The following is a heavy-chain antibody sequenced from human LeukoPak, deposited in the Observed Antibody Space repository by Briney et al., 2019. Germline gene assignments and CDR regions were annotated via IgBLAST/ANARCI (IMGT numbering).Heavy chain of an antibody. CDR1: GGSFSGYY. J-gene: IGHJ4*02. CDR3: ASDVVVPAAIKN. V-gene: IGHV4-34*01. Sequence: SETLSLTCAVYGGSFSGYYWSWIRQPPGKGLEWIGEINHSGSTNYNPSLKSRVTISVDTSKNQISLKLSSVTAADTAVYYCASDVVVPAAIKNWGQGTLVTVSS. D-gene: IGHD2-2*02. CDR2: INHSGST.